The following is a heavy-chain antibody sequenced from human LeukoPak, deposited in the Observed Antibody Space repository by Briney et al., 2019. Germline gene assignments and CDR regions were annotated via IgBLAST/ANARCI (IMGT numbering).Heavy chain of an antibody. CDR2: INHSGST. J-gene: IGHJ5*02. Sequence: SETLSLTCAVYGGSFSGYYWSWIRQPPGKGLEWIGEINHSGSTNYNPSLKSRVTISVDTSKNQFSLKLSSVTAADTAVYSCASLPCHTQYNWFAPWGQGTLVTVSS. V-gene: IGHV4-34*01. CDR3: ASLPCHTQYNWFAP. CDR1: GGSFSGYY.